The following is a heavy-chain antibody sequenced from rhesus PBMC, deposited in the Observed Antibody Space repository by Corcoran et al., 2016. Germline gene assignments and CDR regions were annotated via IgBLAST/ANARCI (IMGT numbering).Heavy chain of an antibody. CDR1: GGSISGYYY. CDR2: IYGYSAST. CDR3: ARAVTGTTYYFDY. D-gene: IGHD1-7*02. Sequence: QVQLQQWGEGLVKPSETLSLTCAVYGGSISGYYYWSWIRQPPGKGLEWIGFIYGYSASTNYNPSLKNRVTISKDTSKSQFSLRLCSVTAADTAVFYCARAVTGTTYYFDYWGQGVLVTVSS. V-gene: IGHV4-73*01. J-gene: IGHJ4*01.